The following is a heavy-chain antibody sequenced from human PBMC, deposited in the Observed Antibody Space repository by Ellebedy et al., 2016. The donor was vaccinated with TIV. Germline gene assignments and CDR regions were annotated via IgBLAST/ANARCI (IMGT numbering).Heavy chain of an antibody. CDR3: AKDFRDHSSRYSSHWYYYYGLAV. Sequence: GESLKISCAASGFTFSSSSRQWVRHPAGKGLRSVAVTSNDERHTQYANFVKGRFTISRDNPKNTLYLQMNSLGPEDTAVYYCAKDFRDHSSRYSSHWYYYYGLAVWGQGTTVIVSS. D-gene: IGHD6-13*01. J-gene: IGHJ6*02. V-gene: IGHV3-30*18. CDR1: GFTFSSSS. CDR2: TSNDERHT.